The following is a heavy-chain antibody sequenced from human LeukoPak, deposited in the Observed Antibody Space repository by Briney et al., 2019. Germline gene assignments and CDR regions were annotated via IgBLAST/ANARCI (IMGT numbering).Heavy chain of an antibody. Sequence: SETLSLTCAVSGGSISSNNWWSWVRQPPGKGLEWIGEIYRSGSTNYNPSLKSRVTISVDKSKNQFSLKLSSVTAADTAVYYCASFLRGYTYGYGYWGQGTLVTVSS. J-gene: IGHJ4*02. D-gene: IGHD5-18*01. V-gene: IGHV4-4*02. CDR3: ASFLRGYTYGYGY. CDR2: IYRSGST. CDR1: GGSISSNNW.